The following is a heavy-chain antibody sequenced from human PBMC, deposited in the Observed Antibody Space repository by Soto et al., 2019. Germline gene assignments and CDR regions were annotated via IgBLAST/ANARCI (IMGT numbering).Heavy chain of an antibody. CDR1: GYTFTGYC. D-gene: IGHD6-13*01. V-gene: IGHV1-2*02. J-gene: IGHJ4*02. CDR2: INPNSGGT. CDR3: ARARQYSSSWPTFDY. Sequence: ASVKVSCKASGYTFTGYCMHWVRQAPGQGLEWMGWINPNSGGTNYAQKFQGRVTMTRDTSISTAYMELSRLRSDDTAVYYCARARQYSSSWPTFDYWGQGTLVTVSS.